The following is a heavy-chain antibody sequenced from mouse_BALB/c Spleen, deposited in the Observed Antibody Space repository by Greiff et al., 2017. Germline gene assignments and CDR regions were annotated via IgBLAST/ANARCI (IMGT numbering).Heavy chain of an antibody. CDR2: IWAGGST. J-gene: IGHJ3*01. Sequence: QVQLQQSGPGLVAPSQSLSITCTVSGFSLTSYGVHWVRQPPGKGLEWLGVIWAGGSTTYNSALMASVSISKDNSKSQVYLKMNSLQTDDTAMYYCASYDGYYRDAYWGQGTLVTVSA. CDR1: GFSLTSYG. CDR3: ASYDGYYRDAY. V-gene: IGHV2-9*02. D-gene: IGHD2-3*01.